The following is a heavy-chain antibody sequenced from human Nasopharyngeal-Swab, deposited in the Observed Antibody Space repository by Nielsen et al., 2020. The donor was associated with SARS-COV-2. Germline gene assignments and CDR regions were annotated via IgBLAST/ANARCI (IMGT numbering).Heavy chain of an antibody. J-gene: IGHJ6*03. CDR2: VSQGGGT. V-gene: IGHV4-34*01. Sequence: WISQPPGKGLEGIGEVSQGGGTNYNPPLKNRVTISVATSKNQFALKLSSVTAAETAVYYCARGGAGVVPSPVLGLGPYYSYYYMDVWGKGTTVTVSS. D-gene: IGHD2-2*01. CDR3: ARGGAGVVPSPVLGLGPYYSYYYMDV.